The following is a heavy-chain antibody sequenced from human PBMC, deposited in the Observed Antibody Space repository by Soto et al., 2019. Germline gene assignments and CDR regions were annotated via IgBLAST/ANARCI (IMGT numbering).Heavy chain of an antibody. J-gene: IGHJ6*02. Sequence: GGSLRPSCAASGFTLSSYEMNWVCQSPGKGLGWVSYISSSGSTIYYADSVKGRFTISRDNAKHSTYLQMNSLRAEDTAVYYCARDGGRGYCSSTSCQGGYYYYYGMDVWGQGTTVTVSS. V-gene: IGHV3-48*03. CDR3: ARDGGRGYCSSTSCQGGYYYYYGMDV. CDR1: GFTLSSYE. CDR2: ISSSGSTI. D-gene: IGHD2-2*01.